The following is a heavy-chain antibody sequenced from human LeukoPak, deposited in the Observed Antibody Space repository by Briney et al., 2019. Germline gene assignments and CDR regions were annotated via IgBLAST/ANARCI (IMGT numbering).Heavy chain of an antibody. CDR1: GFTFSSYW. V-gene: IGHV3-74*01. D-gene: IGHD3-22*01. CDR2: INSDGSST. CDR3: ASLGQYYYDSSGYYLDAFDI. Sequence: GGSLRFYGAASGFTFSSYWMHWVRQAPGKGLVWVSRINSDGSSTSYADSVKGRFTISRDNAKNTLYLQMNSLRAEDTAVYYCASLGQYYYDSSGYYLDAFDIWGQGTMVTVSS. J-gene: IGHJ3*02.